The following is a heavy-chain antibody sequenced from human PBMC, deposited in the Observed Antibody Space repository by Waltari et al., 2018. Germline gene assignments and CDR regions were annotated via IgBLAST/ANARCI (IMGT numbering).Heavy chain of an antibody. CDR2: IYYSGST. V-gene: IGHV4-59*11. CDR1: GGSISSHY. CDR3: AREYSGYDSGFDY. J-gene: IGHJ4*02. D-gene: IGHD5-12*01. Sequence: QVQLQESGPGLVKPSETLSLTCTVSGGSISSHYWSWIRQPPGKGLELIGYIYYSGSTNYNPSLKSRVTISVDTSKNQFSLKLSSVTAADTAVYYCAREYSGYDSGFDYWGQGTLVTVSS.